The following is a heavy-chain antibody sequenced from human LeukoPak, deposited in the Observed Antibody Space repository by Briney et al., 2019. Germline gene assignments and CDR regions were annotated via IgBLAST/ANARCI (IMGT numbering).Heavy chain of an antibody. V-gene: IGHV3-21*01. D-gene: IGHD3-3*01. CDR2: ISSSSSYI. CDR1: GFTFSSYS. J-gene: IGHJ4*02. CDR3: ARDDHFDYDFWSGYFSSGFEEKYYFDY. Sequence: GGSLRLSCAASGFTFSSYSMNWVRQAPGKGLEWVSSISSSSSYIYSEDSVKGRFTISRDNAKNSLYLQMNSLRAEDTAVYYCARDDHFDYDFWSGYFSSGFEEKYYFDYWGQGTLVTVSS.